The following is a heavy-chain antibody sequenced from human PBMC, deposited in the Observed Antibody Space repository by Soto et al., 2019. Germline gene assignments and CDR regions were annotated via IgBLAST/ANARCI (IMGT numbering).Heavy chain of an antibody. V-gene: IGHV4-38-2*02. CDR2: IYHSVST. CDR1: GYSINSDDY. J-gene: IGHJ4*02. Sequence: SETLSLTCTVSGYSINSDDYWGWIRQPPGKGLEWIASIYHSVSTYYNPSLKSRVTISVDTSKNQFSLKLSSVTAADTAVYYCARIPRAATGATISGYYFDYWGQGTLVTVSS. D-gene: IGHD1-26*01. CDR3: ARIPRAATGATISGYYFDY.